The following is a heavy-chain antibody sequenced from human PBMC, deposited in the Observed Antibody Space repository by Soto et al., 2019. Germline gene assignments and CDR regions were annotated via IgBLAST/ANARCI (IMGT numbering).Heavy chain of an antibody. D-gene: IGHD3-10*01. Sequence: SETLSLTCTVSGGSISSSSYYWGWIRQPPGKGLEWIGSIYYSGSTYYNPSLKSRVTISVDTSKNQFSLKLSSVTAADTAVYYCARRVTMVRGVTYYYYYGMDVWGQGTTVTVSS. CDR1: GGSISSSSYY. J-gene: IGHJ6*02. CDR3: ARRVTMVRGVTYYYYYGMDV. CDR2: IYYSGST. V-gene: IGHV4-39*01.